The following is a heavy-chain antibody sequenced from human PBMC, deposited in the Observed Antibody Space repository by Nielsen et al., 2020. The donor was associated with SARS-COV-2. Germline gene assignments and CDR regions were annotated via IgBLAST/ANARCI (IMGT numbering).Heavy chain of an antibody. J-gene: IGHJ3*02. CDR3: ARGIRPRHVFDI. V-gene: IGHV4-31*03. CDR1: GGSIKTASYY. CDR2: IYHTGST. Sequence: SKTLSLTFTVSGGSIKTASYYWSWIRQHTEWGLEWVGYIYHTGSTYYNSALESRVTISADMSKNRFSQELTSLTAADTAVYYCARGIRPRHVFDIWGQGTMVTVSS. D-gene: IGHD1-14*01.